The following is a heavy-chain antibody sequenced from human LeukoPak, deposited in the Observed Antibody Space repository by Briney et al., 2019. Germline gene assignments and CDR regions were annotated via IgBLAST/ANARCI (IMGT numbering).Heavy chain of an antibody. J-gene: IGHJ6*03. CDR1: GFTFSSHW. D-gene: IGHD6-13*01. CDR2: INPDGSEK. Sequence: GGSLRLSCAASGFTFSSHWMTWVRQAPGKGLEWVANINPDGSEKHYVDFVKGRFTISRDNAKNTLYLQMNSLRAEDTAVYYCARPGIAAAVLNYYYYMDVWGKGTTVTISS. V-gene: IGHV3-7*01. CDR3: ARPGIAAAVLNYYYYMDV.